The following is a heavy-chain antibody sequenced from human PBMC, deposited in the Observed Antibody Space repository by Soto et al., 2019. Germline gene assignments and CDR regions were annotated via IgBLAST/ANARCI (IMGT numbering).Heavy chain of an antibody. D-gene: IGHD6-13*01. J-gene: IGHJ4*02. CDR2: IYYSGST. V-gene: IGHV4-31*03. CDR1: GDSISSGGYS. Sequence: SGTLALTCTVSGDSISSGGYSWSWIRQHPGKGLEWIGYIYYSGSTYYNPSLKSRVTISVDTSKNQFSLKLSSVTAADTAVYNCARGLYSSSWYPLPFDYWGQGTLVTVSS. CDR3: ARGLYSSSWYPLPFDY.